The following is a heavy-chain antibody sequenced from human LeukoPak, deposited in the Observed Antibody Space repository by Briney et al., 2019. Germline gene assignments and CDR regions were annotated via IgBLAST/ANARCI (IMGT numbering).Heavy chain of an antibody. Sequence: GGSLRLSCAASGFTFSSYAMYWVRQAPGKGLEWVSSIFGSGGSTHYADSVKGRFTISRDNSKNTVYLQMNSLRAEDTAVYYCAKTTTGYSSGRFPGWPVDYWGQGTLVTVSS. D-gene: IGHD6-19*01. V-gene: IGHV3-23*01. CDR3: AKTTTGYSSGRFPGWPVDY. CDR2: IFGSGGST. J-gene: IGHJ4*02. CDR1: GFTFSSYA.